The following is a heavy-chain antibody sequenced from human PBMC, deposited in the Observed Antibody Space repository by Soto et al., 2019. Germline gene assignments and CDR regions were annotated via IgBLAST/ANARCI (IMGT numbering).Heavy chain of an antibody. Sequence: PSETLSLTCTVSGASISGFYWSWIRKSAGKGLEWIGRIYATGTTDYNPSLKSRVILSVDTSKNHFSLTLRSVTAADSAMHYCASVIGGDSEYYFDCWGHGALVTVSS. CDR1: GASISGFY. CDR2: IYATGTT. D-gene: IGHD2-21*02. CDR3: ASVIGGDSEYYFDC. J-gene: IGHJ4*01. V-gene: IGHV4-4*07.